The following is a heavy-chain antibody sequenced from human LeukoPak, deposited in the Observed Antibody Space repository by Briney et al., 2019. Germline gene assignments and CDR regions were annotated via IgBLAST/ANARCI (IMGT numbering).Heavy chain of an antibody. V-gene: IGHV3-23*01. CDR3: AKDWGVRWRHSLFDY. J-gene: IGHJ4*02. Sequence: GGSLRLSCAASGFTFSSYAMSWVRQAPGKELEWVSAISGSGGSTYYADSVKGRFTISRDNSKNTLYLQMNSLRAEDTAVYYCAKDWGVRWRHSLFDYWGQGTLVTVSS. D-gene: IGHD3-16*01. CDR2: ISGSGGST. CDR1: GFTFSSYA.